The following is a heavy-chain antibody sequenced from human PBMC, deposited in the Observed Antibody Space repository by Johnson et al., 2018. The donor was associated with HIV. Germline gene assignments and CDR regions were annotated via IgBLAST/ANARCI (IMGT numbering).Heavy chain of an antibody. CDR3: ARKQWLEIPSDALDV. Sequence: VQLVESGGDLVQPGGSLRLSCVGSGFTFSTNWMHWVHQTPGKGLVWVARIDSDGSDTAYADSVKGRLTISRDNATKTLYLQLNRLRAEDTAVYYCARKQWLEIPSDALDVWGQGTMVTVSS. J-gene: IGHJ3*01. V-gene: IGHV3-74*03. CDR2: IDSDGSDT. CDR1: GFTFSTNW. D-gene: IGHD6-19*01.